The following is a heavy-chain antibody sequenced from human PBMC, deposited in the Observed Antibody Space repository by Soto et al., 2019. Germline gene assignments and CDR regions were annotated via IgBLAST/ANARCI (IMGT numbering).Heavy chain of an antibody. Sequence: PGESLKISCKGSGYSFTSYWIGWVRQMPGKGLEWMGIIYPGDSDTRYSPSFQGQVTISADKSISTAYLQWSSLKASDTAMYYCARLGWACTNGVCPGPSDYYYYMDVWGKGTTVQRLL. V-gene: IGHV5-51*01. CDR3: ARLGWACTNGVCPGPSDYYYYMDV. CDR1: GYSFTSYW. CDR2: IYPGDSDT. J-gene: IGHJ6*03. D-gene: IGHD2-8*01.